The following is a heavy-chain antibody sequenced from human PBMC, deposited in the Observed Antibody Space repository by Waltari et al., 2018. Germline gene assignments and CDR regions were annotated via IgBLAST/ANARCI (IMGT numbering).Heavy chain of an antibody. J-gene: IGHJ6*03. Sequence: QVQLQESGPGLVKPSETLSLTCTVSGGSISSYYWSWIRQPPGKGLEWIGYIYYSGSTTYNPSLKSRVTISVDTSKNQFSLKLSSVTAADTAVYYCARDRGGYSGYDSGLPYYYYYMDVWGKGTTVTVSS. CDR1: GGSISSYY. D-gene: IGHD5-12*01. V-gene: IGHV4-59*01. CDR2: IYYSGST. CDR3: ARDRGGYSGYDSGLPYYYYYMDV.